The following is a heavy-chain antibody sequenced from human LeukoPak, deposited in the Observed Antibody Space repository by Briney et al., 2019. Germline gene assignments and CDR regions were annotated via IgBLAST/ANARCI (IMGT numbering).Heavy chain of an antibody. J-gene: IGHJ4*02. Sequence: SETLSLTCTVSGGSISSYYWSWIRQPPGKGLEWIGYIYYSGSTNYNPSLKSRVTISVDTSKNQFSLKLSSVTAADTAVYYCARGNYYDSSGIDYWGQGTLVTVSP. V-gene: IGHV4-59*01. CDR3: ARGNYYDSSGIDY. CDR1: GGSISSYY. D-gene: IGHD3-22*01. CDR2: IYYSGST.